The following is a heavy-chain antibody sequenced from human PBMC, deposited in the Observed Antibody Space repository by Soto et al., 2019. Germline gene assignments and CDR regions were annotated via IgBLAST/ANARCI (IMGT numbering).Heavy chain of an antibody. V-gene: IGHV4-34*01. J-gene: IGHJ4*02. CDR2: INHSGST. CDR1: GGSFSGYY. CDR3: ARARDTIFGVAPGYY. D-gene: IGHD3-3*01. Sequence: PSETLSLTCAVYGGSFSGYYWSWIRQPPGKGLEWIGEINHSGSTNYNPSLKSRVTISVDTSKNQFSLKLSSVTAADTAVYYCARARDTIFGVAPGYYWGQGTLVTVSS.